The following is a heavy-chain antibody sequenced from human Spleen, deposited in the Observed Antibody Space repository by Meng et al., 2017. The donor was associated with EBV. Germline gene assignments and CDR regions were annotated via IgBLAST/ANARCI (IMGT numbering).Heavy chain of an antibody. Sequence: QVRTVQSGAGGHKPGSSVRVSCKASGGSISSYAVSWVRQAPGQGLEWMAGIFSMFGTTNNTQKFQGRVTVTADRSTNTAYMELSSLRSEDTAVYYCAIGITFFGVVRSWGQGTLVTVSS. CDR3: AIGITFFGVVRS. D-gene: IGHD3-3*01. CDR1: GGSISSYA. CDR2: IFSMFGTT. J-gene: IGHJ4*02. V-gene: IGHV1-69*06.